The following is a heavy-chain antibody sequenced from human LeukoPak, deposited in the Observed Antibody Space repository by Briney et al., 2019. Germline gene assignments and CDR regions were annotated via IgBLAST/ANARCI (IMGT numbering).Heavy chain of an antibody. D-gene: IGHD1-7*01. V-gene: IGHV3-21*01. CDR2: ISSGSAYI. J-gene: IGHJ4*02. Sequence: GGSLRLSCTASGFSFSDYTMNWVRQAPGKGLEWLSSISSGSAYIHYAGSVKGRFTISRDNAKNSLNLQMSSLRAEDTAVYYCASGTTGTTGSNYWGQGTLVTVSS. CDR1: GFSFSDYT. CDR3: ASGTTGTTGSNY.